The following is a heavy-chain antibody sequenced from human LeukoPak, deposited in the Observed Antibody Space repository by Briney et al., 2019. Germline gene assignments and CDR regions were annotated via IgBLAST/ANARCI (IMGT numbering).Heavy chain of an antibody. CDR3: ASPPHHSSSSPFDY. D-gene: IGHD6-6*01. J-gene: IGHJ4*02. V-gene: IGHV4-59*02. CDR1: GGSVSSYY. Sequence: SETLSLTCTVSGGSVSSYYWSWIRQPPGKGLEWIGYIHYSGSTNYNPSLKSRVTISVDTSKNQFSLKLSSVTAADTAVYYCASPPHHSSSSPFDYWGQGTLVTVSS. CDR2: IHYSGST.